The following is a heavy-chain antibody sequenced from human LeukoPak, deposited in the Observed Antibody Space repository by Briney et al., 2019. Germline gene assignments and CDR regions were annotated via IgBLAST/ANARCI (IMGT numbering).Heavy chain of an antibody. CDR3: ARDIVRGGYSSGGWFDP. Sequence: SGGSLRLSCAASGFTFSSYAMSWVRQAPGKGLEWVSAISGSGGSTYYADSVKGRFTISRDNAKNSLYLQMNSLRAEDTAVYYCARDIVRGGYSSGGWFDPWGQGTLVTVSS. CDR2: ISGSGGST. J-gene: IGHJ5*02. CDR1: GFTFSSYA. D-gene: IGHD5-18*01. V-gene: IGHV3-23*01.